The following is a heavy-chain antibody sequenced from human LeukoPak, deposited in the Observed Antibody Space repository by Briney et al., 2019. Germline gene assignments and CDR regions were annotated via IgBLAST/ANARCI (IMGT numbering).Heavy chain of an antibody. CDR2: ISSSSTYI. Sequence: PGGSLRLSCAASGFTFSSYNMNWVRQAPGRGREWVSSISSSSTYIYYTDSMKGRFTISRDNAKNSLYLQMNSLRAEDTALYYCARGHNWGTACYFDFGGQGSLVTVSS. D-gene: IGHD7-27*01. J-gene: IGHJ4*02. CDR1: GFTFSSYN. V-gene: IGHV3-21*01. CDR3: ARGHNWGTACYFDF.